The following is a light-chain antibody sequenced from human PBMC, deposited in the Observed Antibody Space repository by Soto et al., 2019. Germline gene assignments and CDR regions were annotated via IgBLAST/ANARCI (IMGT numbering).Light chain of an antibody. CDR2: DIS. V-gene: IGKV3-15*01. Sequence: EVGMTQSPATLSVSPGERATLRCRASQTVSRNLAWYQQRPGQAPRLLIYDISNRATGVPARFSGSGSETGFTLTISSLQSEDFAVYYCQQYSNWPTFGQGTKVDIK. CDR3: QQYSNWPT. CDR1: QTVSRN. J-gene: IGKJ1*01.